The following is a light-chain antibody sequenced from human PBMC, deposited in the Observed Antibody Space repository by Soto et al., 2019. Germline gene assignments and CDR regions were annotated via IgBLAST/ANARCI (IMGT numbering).Light chain of an antibody. J-gene: IGLJ3*02. CDR2: RNN. V-gene: IGLV1-47*01. Sequence: QSVLTQPPSASGTPGQRVTISCSGSSSNIGSYDVCWFQQLPGTAPKLLIYRNNQRPSGVPDRFSGSKSGASASLAISGLRSEDEADYYCAAWDDSLSSCVFGGGTKLTVL. CDR3: AAWDDSLSSCV. CDR1: SSNIGSYD.